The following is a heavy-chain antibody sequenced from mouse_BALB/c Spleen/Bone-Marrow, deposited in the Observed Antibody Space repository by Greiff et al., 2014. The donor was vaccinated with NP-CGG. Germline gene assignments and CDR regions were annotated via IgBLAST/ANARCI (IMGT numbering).Heavy chain of an antibody. CDR2: IWADGST. V-gene: IGHV2-9*02. D-gene: IGHD1-2*01. CDR3: ARITTATGAMDY. J-gene: IGHJ4*01. CDR1: EFSLTNYG. Sequence: VKLQESGPGLVAPSQSLSITCTVSEFSLTNYGVHWVRQPPGKGLEWLGVIWADGSTNYNSALMSRLSISKDNSKSQVFFKMNSLQTDDTAMYYCARITTATGAMDYWGQGTSVTVSS.